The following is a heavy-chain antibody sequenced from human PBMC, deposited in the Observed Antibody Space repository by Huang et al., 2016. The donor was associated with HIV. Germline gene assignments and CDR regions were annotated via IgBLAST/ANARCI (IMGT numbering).Heavy chain of an antibody. CDR3: ATDLGGYSFDY. J-gene: IGHJ4*02. V-gene: IGHV3-30*02. D-gene: IGHD2-21*02. CDR1: GFSFSHYG. Sequence: QEQLVESGGGVVQPGGSLRLSCATSGFSFSHYGMHWVRQAPGKGVEWVAFIRLDGGNKHYADAAKGRFTISRDNSKKMLFLEMNSLRGDDTAFYYCATDLGGYSFDYWGQGALVSVSS. CDR2: IRLDGGNK.